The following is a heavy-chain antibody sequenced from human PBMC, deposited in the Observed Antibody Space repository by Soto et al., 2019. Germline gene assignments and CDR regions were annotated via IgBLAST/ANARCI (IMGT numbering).Heavy chain of an antibody. CDR1: GGSLSSSSYY. D-gene: IGHD2-21*02. CDR3: SREPCGGDCYGYYYHGMDV. J-gene: IGHJ6*02. CDR2: IYYSGNT. Sequence: SETLSLTCTVSGGSLSSSSYYWGWIRQHPGKGLEWIGTIYYSGNTYYNPSLKSRVTISVDTSKNQFSLKLSSVTAADTAMYYCSREPCGGDCYGYYYHGMDVWGQGTTVTVSS. V-gene: IGHV4-39*07.